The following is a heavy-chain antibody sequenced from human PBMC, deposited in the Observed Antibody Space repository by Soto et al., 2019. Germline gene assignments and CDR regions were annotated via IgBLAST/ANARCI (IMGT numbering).Heavy chain of an antibody. CDR3: ARAPAYYFGSGSYYYFDY. J-gene: IGHJ4*02. CDR1: GFTFTSYS. D-gene: IGHD3-10*01. CDR2: SSGFSTYI. Sequence: GGSLRLSCAASGFTFTSYSMNWVRQAPGKGLEWVASSSGFSTYIYYTDSVKGRFTISRDNAKNSLFLQLDSLRADDTAVYYCARAPAYYFGSGSYYYFDYWGQGALVTVSS. V-gene: IGHV3-21*06.